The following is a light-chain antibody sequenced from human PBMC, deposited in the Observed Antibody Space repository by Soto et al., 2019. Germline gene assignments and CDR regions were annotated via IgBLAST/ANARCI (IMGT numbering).Light chain of an antibody. CDR2: KAS. CDR3: QQYNSLWT. CDR1: QSISSW. J-gene: IGKJ1*01. Sequence: DIQMTQSPSTLSASVGDRVTITSRASQSISSWLAWYQQKSGKAPKLLIYKASSLESGVPSRFSGSGSGTEFTLTISSLQPDDFATYYCQQYNSLWTFGHGTKVEIK. V-gene: IGKV1-5*03.